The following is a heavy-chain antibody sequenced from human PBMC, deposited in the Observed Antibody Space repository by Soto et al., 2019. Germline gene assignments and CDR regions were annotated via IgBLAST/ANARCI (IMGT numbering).Heavy chain of an antibody. CDR3: ARGVVRRVIIQYTSFFDY. CDR1: GGSFSDCY. J-gene: IGHJ4*02. D-gene: IGHD3-10*01. CDR2: INHSGST. Sequence: SETLSLTCAVYGGSFSDCYWTWVRQAPGRGLEWIGEINHSGSTYYNPSLKSRVTISVDTSKNQFSLKLSSVTAADTAVYYCARGVVRRVIIQYTSFFDYWGQGTPVTVSS. V-gene: IGHV4-34*01.